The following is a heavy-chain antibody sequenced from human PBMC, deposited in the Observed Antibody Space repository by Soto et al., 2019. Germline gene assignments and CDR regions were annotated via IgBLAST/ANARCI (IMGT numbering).Heavy chain of an antibody. D-gene: IGHD5-18*01. Sequence: ASVTGSCTASGYTFTSYDINWVRQATGQGLEWMGWMNPNSGTTGYAQKFQGRVTMTRNASISTAYMELSSLRSEDTAVYYCAREGTAMEHYYYYYMDVWGKGTTVTVSS. CDR3: AREGTAMEHYYYYYMDV. V-gene: IGHV1-8*01. CDR1: GYTFTSYD. CDR2: MNPNSGTT. J-gene: IGHJ6*03.